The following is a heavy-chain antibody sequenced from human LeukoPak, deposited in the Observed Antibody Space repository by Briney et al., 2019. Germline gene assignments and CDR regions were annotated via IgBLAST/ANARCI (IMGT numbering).Heavy chain of an antibody. J-gene: IGHJ6*03. CDR1: GLTFSNAW. V-gene: IGHV3-15*01. CDR3: AKTTVEGLGTYYYYYYMDV. Sequence: GGSLRLSCAASGLTFSNAWMSWVRQAPGQGLEWVARIKTKTDGETTDYAAPVKGRFTISRDDSKNTLYLQMNSLRAEDTAVYYCAKTTVEGLGTYYYYYYMDVWGKGTTVTISS. D-gene: IGHD3-16*01. CDR2: IKTKTDGETT.